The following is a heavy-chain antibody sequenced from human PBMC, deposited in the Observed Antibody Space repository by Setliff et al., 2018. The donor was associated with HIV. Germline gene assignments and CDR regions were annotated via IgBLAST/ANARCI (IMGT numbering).Heavy chain of an antibody. Sequence: GGSLRLSCAASGFTFSSYGMHWVRQAPGKGLEWVAFIRYDGSNKYYADSVKGRFTISRDNSKNTLYLQMNSLRVGDSAVYYCARIFFSTGAFDLWGQGTLVTVSS. CDR2: IRYDGSNK. V-gene: IGHV3-30*02. CDR1: GFTFSSYG. J-gene: IGHJ3*01. CDR3: ARIFFSTGAFDL. D-gene: IGHD1-1*01.